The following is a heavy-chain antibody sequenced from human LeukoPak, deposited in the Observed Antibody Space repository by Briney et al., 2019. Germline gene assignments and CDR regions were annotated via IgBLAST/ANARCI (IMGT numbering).Heavy chain of an antibody. CDR3: ASTHCGGDCYSSNAEYFQH. CDR2: IYYSGST. Sequence: SETLSLTCTVSGGSISSYYWSWIRQPPGKGLEWIGYIYYSGSTNYNPSLKSRVTMSVDTSKNQFSLKLSSVTAADTAVYYCASTHCGGDCYSSNAEYFQHWGQGTLVTVSS. D-gene: IGHD2-21*02. V-gene: IGHV4-59*01. CDR1: GGSISSYY. J-gene: IGHJ1*01.